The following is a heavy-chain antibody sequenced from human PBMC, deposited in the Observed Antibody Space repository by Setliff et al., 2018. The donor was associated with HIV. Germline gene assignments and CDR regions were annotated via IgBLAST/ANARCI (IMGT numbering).Heavy chain of an antibody. D-gene: IGHD1-1*01. CDR3: ARGRYNGDSYSGGFYYFDH. Sequence: GGSISSGGYYWSWIRQHPGKGLEWIGYIHYSGSTYFNPSLKSRVTISVDTSKNQFFLELTSVTAADTAVYYCARGRYNGDSYSGGFYYFDHWDQGSLVTVSS. J-gene: IGHJ4*02. CDR1: GGSISSGGYY. CDR2: IHYSGST. V-gene: IGHV4-31*02.